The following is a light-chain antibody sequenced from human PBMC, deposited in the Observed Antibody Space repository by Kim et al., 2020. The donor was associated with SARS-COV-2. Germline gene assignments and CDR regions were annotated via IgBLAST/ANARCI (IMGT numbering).Light chain of an antibody. Sequence: GHGITISCSGSSSNIGSRIVNWYQQLPGTAPKLLIYSNNQRPSGVPDRFSGSKSGTSGSLAISGLQSEDEADYYCAAWDGSLNGYVFGTGTKVTVL. CDR1: SSNIGSRI. CDR2: SNN. CDR3: AAWDGSLNGYV. V-gene: IGLV1-44*01. J-gene: IGLJ1*01.